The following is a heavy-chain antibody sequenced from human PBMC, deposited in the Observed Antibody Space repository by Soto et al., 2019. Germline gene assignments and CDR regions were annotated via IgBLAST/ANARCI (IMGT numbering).Heavy chain of an antibody. CDR2: IYYSGSGTT. Sequence: QVQLQESGPGLVKPSETLSLTCTVSGGSVISDSHYWSWIRQPPGKGLEWIGYIYYSGSGTTNYNPSLKGRVTISIDTSKNQFSLKLSSVTAADTAVYYCATDKVGYNRILDYWGQGTLVTVSS. J-gene: IGHJ4*02. CDR1: GGSVISDSHY. CDR3: ATDKVGYNRILDY. D-gene: IGHD1-20*01. V-gene: IGHV4-61*01.